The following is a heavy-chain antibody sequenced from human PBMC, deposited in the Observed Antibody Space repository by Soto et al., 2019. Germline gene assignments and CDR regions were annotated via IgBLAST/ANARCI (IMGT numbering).Heavy chain of an antibody. CDR2: ISYTGAT. D-gene: IGHD2-15*01. Sequence: QVHLQESGPGQVRPSQPLSLSCSVSGGSISRGAYFWTWIRQFPGKGLEWIAYISYTGATYYNPSPKSRVTILADTSKNQFSLKQNSVTSADTAVYYCARGGPVSVSPAWQLLGYFDYWGQGTLDTVSS. CDR3: ARGGPVSVSPAWQLLGYFDY. J-gene: IGHJ4*02. V-gene: IGHV4-31*03. CDR1: GGSISRGAYF.